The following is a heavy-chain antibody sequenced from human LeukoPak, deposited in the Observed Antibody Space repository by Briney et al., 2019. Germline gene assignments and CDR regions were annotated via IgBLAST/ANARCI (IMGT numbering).Heavy chain of an antibody. CDR3: ARRAYCGGDCYIDF. J-gene: IGHJ4*02. CDR2: IYPDDSDT. D-gene: IGHD2-21*02. V-gene: IGHV5-51*01. Sequence: GESLKISCKGSGYIFTTYWIGWVRQMPGKGLEWMGIIYPDDSDTRYSPSFQGQVTISADKSINTAYLQWSSLKASDTAMYYCARRAYCGGDCYIDFWGQGTPVTVSS. CDR1: GYIFTTYW.